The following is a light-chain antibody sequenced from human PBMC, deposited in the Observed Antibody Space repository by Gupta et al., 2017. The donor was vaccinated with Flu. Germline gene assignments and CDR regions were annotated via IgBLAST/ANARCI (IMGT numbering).Light chain of an antibody. Sequence: PSFLSASVGDRVTITCRASQGIRRYLAWYQQKPGKAPKRLIYSASTLHSGVPSRFSGSGSGTDYTLTIRSLQAEDVATYFCQQVMRYPYTFGQGTKLEIK. CDR1: QGIRRY. V-gene: IGKV1-9*01. CDR3: QQVMRYPYT. J-gene: IGKJ2*01. CDR2: SAS.